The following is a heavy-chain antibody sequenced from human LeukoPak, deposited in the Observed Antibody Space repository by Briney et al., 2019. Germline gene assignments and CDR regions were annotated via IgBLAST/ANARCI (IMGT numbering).Heavy chain of an antibody. J-gene: IGHJ3*02. CDR2: INHSGSA. V-gene: IGHV4-34*01. CDR3: ARRGPYDFWSGYYRDAFDI. CDR1: GGSFSGYY. D-gene: IGHD3-3*01. Sequence: PSETLSLTCAVYGGSFSGYYWSWIRQPPGKGLEWIGEINHSGSANYNPSLKSRVTISVDTSKNQFSLKLSSVTAADTAVYYCARRGPYDFWSGYYRDAFDIWGQGTMVTASS.